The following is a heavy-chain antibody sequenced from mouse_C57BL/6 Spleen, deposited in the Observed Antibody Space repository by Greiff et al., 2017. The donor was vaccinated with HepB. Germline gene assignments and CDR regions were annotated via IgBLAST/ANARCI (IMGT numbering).Heavy chain of an antibody. Sequence: VQLQQSGAELVRPGTSVKVSCKASGYAFTNYLIEWVKQRPGQGLEWIGVINPGSGGTNYNEKFKGKATLTADKSSSTAYIQLSSLTSEDSAVYFCARSDTVVPYYAMDYWGQGTSVTVSS. D-gene: IGHD1-1*01. CDR1: GYAFTNYL. CDR3: ARSDTVVPYYAMDY. J-gene: IGHJ4*01. V-gene: IGHV1-54*01. CDR2: INPGSGGT.